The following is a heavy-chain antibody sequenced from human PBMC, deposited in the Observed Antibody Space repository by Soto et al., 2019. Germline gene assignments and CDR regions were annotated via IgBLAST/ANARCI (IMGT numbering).Heavy chain of an antibody. Sequence: EGSLRLSCAASGFTFSSYAMSWVRQAPGKGLEWVSAISGSGGSTYYADSVKGRFTISRDNSKNTLYLQMNSLRAEDTAVYYCAKGRSGSYSSNDYWGQGTLVTVSS. J-gene: IGHJ4*02. CDR2: ISGSGGST. V-gene: IGHV3-23*01. CDR1: GFTFSSYA. D-gene: IGHD1-26*01. CDR3: AKGRSGSYSSNDY.